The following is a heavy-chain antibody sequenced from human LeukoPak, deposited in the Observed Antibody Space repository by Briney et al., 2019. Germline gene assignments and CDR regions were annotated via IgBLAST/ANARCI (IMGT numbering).Heavy chain of an antibody. D-gene: IGHD3-16*01. Sequence: GRSLRLSCAASGFTFSSYGMHWVRQAPGKGLEWVAVISYDGSNKYYADSVKGRFAISRDNSKNTLYLQMNSLRAEDTAVYYCAKDGYCGYVWGSFGSYYYYGMDVWGQGTTVTVSS. V-gene: IGHV3-30*18. CDR1: GFTFSSYG. CDR3: AKDGYCGYVWGSFGSYYYYGMDV. J-gene: IGHJ6*02. CDR2: ISYDGSNK.